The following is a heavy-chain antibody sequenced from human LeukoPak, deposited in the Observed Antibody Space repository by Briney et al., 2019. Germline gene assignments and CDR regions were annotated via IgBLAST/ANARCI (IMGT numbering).Heavy chain of an antibody. CDR1: GFTFSNYA. CDR2: ISRSGDNT. V-gene: IGHV3-23*01. Sequence: GGSLRLSCAASGFTFSNYAMSWVRQAPGKGLEWVSAISRSGDNTYYADSVKGRFTISQDNSKNTLNLQMNSLRAEDTAVYYCAKTVVAAGTNYYHGMDVWGQGTTVTVFS. J-gene: IGHJ6*02. D-gene: IGHD2-15*01. CDR3: AKTVVAAGTNYYHGMDV.